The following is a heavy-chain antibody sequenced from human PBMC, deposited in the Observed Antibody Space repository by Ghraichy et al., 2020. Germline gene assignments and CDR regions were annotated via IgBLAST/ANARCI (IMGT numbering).Heavy chain of an antibody. CDR1: GGSFTGYD. Sequence: SQTLSLTCAVYGGSFTGYDWTWIRQPPGKGPEWIGEFYHRGDSNYNPSFAGRVIISVDTSKKQFSLKLTSLTAADTAVYYCARKPQEAPGGWGYPYYYGLDVWGQGTTVTVSS. J-gene: IGHJ6*02. CDR3: ARKPQEAPGGWGYPYYYGLDV. V-gene: IGHV4-34*01. CDR2: FYHRGDS. D-gene: IGHD3-16*01.